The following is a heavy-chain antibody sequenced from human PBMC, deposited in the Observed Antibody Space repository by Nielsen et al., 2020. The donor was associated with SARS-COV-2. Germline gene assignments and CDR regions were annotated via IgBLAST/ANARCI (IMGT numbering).Heavy chain of an antibody. CDR2: IKQDGSEK. CDR3: ARDSPYYYDSSGYQAY. J-gene: IGHJ4*02. CDR1: GFTFSSYW. V-gene: IGHV3-7*01. Sequence: GESLKISCAASGFTFSSYWMSWVRQAPGKGLEWVANIKQDGSEKYYVDSVKGQFTISRDNAKNSLYLQMNSLRAEDTAVYYCARDSPYYYDSSGYQAYWGQGTLVTVSS. D-gene: IGHD3-22*01.